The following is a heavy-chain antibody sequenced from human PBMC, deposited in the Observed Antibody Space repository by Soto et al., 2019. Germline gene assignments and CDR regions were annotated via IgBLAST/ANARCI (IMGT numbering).Heavy chain of an antibody. CDR3: SRDSGSGWYLG. J-gene: IGHJ4*02. CDR1: GGTFSSSA. V-gene: IGHV1-69*12. D-gene: IGHD6-19*01. CDR2: IIPIFNTS. Sequence: QVQLVQSGAEVKKPGSSVKVSCKASGGTFSSSAINWVRQAPGQGLEWMGGIIPIFNTSYDAQKLQGRVTITADESTSTADMELSSLSSEDTAVYYCSRDSGSGWYLGWGQGTLVTVSS.